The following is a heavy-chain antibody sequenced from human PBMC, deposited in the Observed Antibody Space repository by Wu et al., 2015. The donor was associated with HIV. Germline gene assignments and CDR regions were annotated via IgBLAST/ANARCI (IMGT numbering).Heavy chain of an antibody. CDR1: GGAFKKES. V-gene: IGHV1-69*12. Sequence: QVHLVQSGTEVMQPGSSVLVSCTASGGAFKKESITWIRRTPGQGLEWMGGVIPILQIPTYAQKFQGRLTLSADDSTATAYMELGSLTSDDTATYYCAILPGYCTTGDCPWGQGTLVIVSS. CDR2: VIPILQIP. D-gene: IGHD2-8*01. J-gene: IGHJ5*02. CDR3: AILPGYCTTGDCP.